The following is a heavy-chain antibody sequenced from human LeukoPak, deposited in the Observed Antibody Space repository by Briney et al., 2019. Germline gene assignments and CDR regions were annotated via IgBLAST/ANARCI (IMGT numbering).Heavy chain of an antibody. D-gene: IGHD6-13*01. V-gene: IGHV3-21*01. CDR1: GLTFSSYS. CDR3: ARVIAAAGYFDY. Sequence: GGSLRLSCAASGLTFSSYSMNWVRQAPGKGLEWVSSISSSSSYIYYADSVKGRFTISRDNAKNSLYLQMNSLRAEDTAVYYCARVIAAAGYFDYWGQGTLVTASS. J-gene: IGHJ4*02. CDR2: ISSSSSYI.